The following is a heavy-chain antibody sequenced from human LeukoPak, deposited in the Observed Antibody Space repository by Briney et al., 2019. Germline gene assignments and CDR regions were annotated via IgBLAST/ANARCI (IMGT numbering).Heavy chain of an antibody. V-gene: IGHV3-30*04. CDR3: ARDLGQYYDTSDNWFDP. CDR1: GFTFSSYS. Sequence: GGSLRLSCAASGFTFSSYSMHWVRQAPGKGLEWVAVISYDGSHKYYADSVKGRFTISRDNSKNTLNLQMNSLRAEDTAVYYCARDLGQYYDTSDNWFDPWGQGTLVTVSS. J-gene: IGHJ5*02. D-gene: IGHD3-22*01. CDR2: ISYDGSHK.